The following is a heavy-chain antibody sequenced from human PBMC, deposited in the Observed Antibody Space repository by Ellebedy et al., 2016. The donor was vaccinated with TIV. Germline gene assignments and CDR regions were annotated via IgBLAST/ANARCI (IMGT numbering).Heavy chain of an antibody. V-gene: IGHV3-74*01. CDR1: GFTFSSYW. Sequence: GESLKISCGASGFTFSSYWMHWVRQAPGKGLVWVSRINSDGTSPNYADSVKGRFTISRDNANNTLYLQMNSLRVEDKAVYYCARGENFDSSGYYYHFGNYWGQGTLVTVSS. D-gene: IGHD3-22*01. CDR2: INSDGTSP. J-gene: IGHJ4*02. CDR3: ARGENFDSSGYYYHFGNY.